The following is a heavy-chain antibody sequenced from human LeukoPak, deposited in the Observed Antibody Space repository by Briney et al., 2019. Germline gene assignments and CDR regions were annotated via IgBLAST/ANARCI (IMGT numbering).Heavy chain of an antibody. V-gene: IGHV3-23*01. J-gene: IGHJ4*02. Sequence: GGSLRLSCVVSGFTFSSYAMSWVRQAPGKGLEWVSGISGSGGSTYYADSVKGRFTISRDNSKNTLYLQMNSLRAEDTAVYYCAKEHAYDFWSGFPDYWGQGTLVTVSS. D-gene: IGHD3-3*01. CDR3: AKEHAYDFWSGFPDY. CDR2: ISGSGGST. CDR1: GFTFSSYA.